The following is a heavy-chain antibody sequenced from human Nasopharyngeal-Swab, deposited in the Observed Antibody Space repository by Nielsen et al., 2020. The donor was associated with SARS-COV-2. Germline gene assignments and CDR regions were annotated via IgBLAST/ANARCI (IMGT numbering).Heavy chain of an antibody. D-gene: IGHD2-15*01. Sequence: GALRLSCAASGFTFSSYSMNWVRQAPGKGLEWVSSISSSSSYIYYADSVKGRFTISRDNAKNSLYLQMNSLRAEDTAVYYCASDCSGGSCYSGNIWGQGTMVTVSS. CDR1: GFTFSSYS. CDR3: ASDCSGGSCYSGNI. V-gene: IGHV3-21*01. CDR2: ISSSSSYI. J-gene: IGHJ3*02.